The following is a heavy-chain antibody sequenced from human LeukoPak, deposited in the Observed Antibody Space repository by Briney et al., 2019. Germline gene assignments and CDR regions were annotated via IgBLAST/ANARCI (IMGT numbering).Heavy chain of an antibody. J-gene: IGHJ4*02. V-gene: IGHV1-18*01. Sequence: GASVKVSCKASGYPFTNYGITLVRQAPGQGVEWMGWISTYNGNTNYAQKLQGRVTMTTDTSTSTVYLDLRSLRSDDTAVYYCSRGQYCSGNSCYSQSFDYWGQGTLVTVSS. CDR3: SRGQYCSGNSCYSQSFDY. CDR1: GYPFTNYG. CDR2: ISTYNGNT. D-gene: IGHD2-15*01.